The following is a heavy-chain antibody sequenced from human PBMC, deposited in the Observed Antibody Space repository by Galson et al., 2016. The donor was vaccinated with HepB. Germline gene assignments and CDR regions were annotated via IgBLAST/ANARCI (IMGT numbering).Heavy chain of an antibody. CDR2: IYYSGST. CDR1: GGSISGGGYY. Sequence: TLSLTCTVSGGSISGGGYYWSWIRQHPGKGLEWIGYIYYSGSTYYNPSLKSRITISVDTSKNQFSLKLSSVTAADTAVYYCARVPNFYDSSGYPSAGYYFDFWGQGTLVTVSS. J-gene: IGHJ4*02. V-gene: IGHV4-31*03. CDR3: ARVPNFYDSSGYPSAGYYFDF. D-gene: IGHD3-22*01.